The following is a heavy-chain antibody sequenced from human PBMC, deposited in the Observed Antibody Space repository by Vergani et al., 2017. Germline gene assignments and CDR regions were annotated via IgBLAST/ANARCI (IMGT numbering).Heavy chain of an antibody. Sequence: EVNLVESGGALVQPGGSPRLSCAASGFNIDNFYMHWVRQVPGKGLVWVSRMRNDVSTISYGDFVRGRFTISRDNAKNTVYLQLSGLRVEDTAVYYCVRDPLQGRDFWGQGTKVTVS. CDR3: VRDPLQGRDF. V-gene: IGHV3-74*01. J-gene: IGHJ6*02. CDR2: MRNDVSTI. CDR1: GFNIDNFY.